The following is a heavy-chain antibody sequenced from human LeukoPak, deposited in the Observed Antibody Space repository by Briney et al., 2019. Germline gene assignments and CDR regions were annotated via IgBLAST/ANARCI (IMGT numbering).Heavy chain of an antibody. Sequence: GGSLRLSCAASGFTFSSYSMNWVRQAPGKGLGWVSSISSSSSYIYYADSVKGRFTISRDNAKNSLYLQMNSLRAEDTAVYYCARDGRRITIFGVVIPLQHWGQGTLVTVSS. V-gene: IGHV3-21*01. J-gene: IGHJ1*01. D-gene: IGHD3-3*01. CDR2: ISSSSSYI. CDR3: ARDGRRITIFGVVIPLQH. CDR1: GFTFSSYS.